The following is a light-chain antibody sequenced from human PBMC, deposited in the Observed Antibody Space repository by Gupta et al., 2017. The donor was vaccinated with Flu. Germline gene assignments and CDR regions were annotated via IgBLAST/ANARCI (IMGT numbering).Light chain of an antibody. CDR2: DAS. Sequence: EIVLTPSPATLSLSPGERATLSCGASQSVSSSYLAWYQQKPGRAPRLLIYDASSRDTGIPDRFSGSGSGTDLTLTISRREQEDFAVYYCQQDGSSPPYTFGQGTKLEIK. J-gene: IGKJ2*01. CDR3: QQDGSSPPYT. CDR1: QSVSSSY. V-gene: IGKV3D-20*01.